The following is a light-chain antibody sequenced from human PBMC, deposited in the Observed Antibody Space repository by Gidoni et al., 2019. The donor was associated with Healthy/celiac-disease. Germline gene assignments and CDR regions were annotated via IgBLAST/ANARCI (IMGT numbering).Light chain of an antibody. V-gene: IGLV4-69*01. CDR3: QTWGTGIQGV. CDR2: LNSDGSH. J-gene: IGLJ3*02. CDR1: SGHSSYA. Sequence: QLVLTQSPPASASLGASVKPTCTLSSGHSSYASAWHQQQPEKGPRYLMKLNSDGSHSKGDGIPDRFSGSSSGAERYLTISSPQSEDEADYYCQTWGTGIQGVFGGGTKLTVL.